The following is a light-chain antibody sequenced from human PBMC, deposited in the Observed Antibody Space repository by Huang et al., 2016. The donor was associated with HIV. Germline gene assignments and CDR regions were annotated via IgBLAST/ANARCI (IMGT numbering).Light chain of an antibody. CDR3: MQGTHWPGT. Sequence: DVVMVQSPLSLPVTLGQPASISCRSSQGLVHSDGDTYLNWFHQRPGQSPRRLIYKVSNRDSGVPERFSGSGSHTDFTLTISRVEADDVGLYYCMQGTHWPGTFGQGTKLEIK. CDR2: KVS. V-gene: IGKV2-30*02. CDR1: QGLVHSDGDTY. J-gene: IGKJ2*01.